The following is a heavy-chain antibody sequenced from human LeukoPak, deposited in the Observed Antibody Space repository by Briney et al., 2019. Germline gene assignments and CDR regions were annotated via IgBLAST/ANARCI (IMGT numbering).Heavy chain of an antibody. CDR2: IYYSGST. D-gene: IGHD5-24*01. CDR3: ASLPRQRHFDY. V-gene: IGHV4-39*01. J-gene: IGHJ4*02. CDR1: GGSVSTNHY. Sequence: SETLSLTCTVSGGSVSTNHYWGWIRQPPGKGLEWIGSIYYSGSTYYNPSLKSRVTISVDTSKNQFSLKLSSVTAADTAVYYCASLPRQRHFDYWGQGTLVTVSS.